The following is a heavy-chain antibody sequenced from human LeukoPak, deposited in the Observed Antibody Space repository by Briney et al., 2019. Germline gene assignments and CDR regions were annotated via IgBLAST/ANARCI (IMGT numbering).Heavy chain of an antibody. CDR1: GFTFSSYS. V-gene: IGHV3-21*04. J-gene: IGHJ6*03. CDR2: ISSSSSYI. Sequence: PGGSLRLSCAASGFTFSSYSMNWVRQAPGKGLEWVSSISSSSSYIYYADSVKGRFTISRDNAKNSLYLQMNSLRSEDTAVYYCARDGCGGDCYSEYYYYYMDVWGKGTTVTVSS. CDR3: ARDGCGGDCYSEYYYYYMDV. D-gene: IGHD2-21*02.